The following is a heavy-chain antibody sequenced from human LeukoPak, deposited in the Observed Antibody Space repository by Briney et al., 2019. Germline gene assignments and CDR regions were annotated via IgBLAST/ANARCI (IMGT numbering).Heavy chain of an antibody. Sequence: SETLSLTCAVYGGSFSGYYWSWIRQPPGKGLEGIGEINHSGSTNYNPSLKSRVTISVDTSKNQFSLKLSSVTAADTAVYYCARGLRSSYWDQGTLVTVSS. CDR2: INHSGST. CDR1: GGSFSGYY. J-gene: IGHJ4*02. D-gene: IGHD4-17*01. CDR3: ARGLRSSY. V-gene: IGHV4-34*01.